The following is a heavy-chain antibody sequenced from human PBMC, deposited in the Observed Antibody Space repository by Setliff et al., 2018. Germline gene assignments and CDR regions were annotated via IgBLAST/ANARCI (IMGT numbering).Heavy chain of an antibody. CDR1: GGTFNTYG. D-gene: IGHD3-10*01. CDR3: AREALQRAGLYFFDI. J-gene: IGHJ4*02. Sequence: SVKVSCKASGGTFNTYGLSWVLQAPGQGLEWMGGIIPIIGEPNYAQKFQGRVTITADESTSTAYMELRSLKSEDTAVYYCAREALQRAGLYFFDIWGQGMLVTVSS. V-gene: IGHV1-69*13. CDR2: IIPIIGEP.